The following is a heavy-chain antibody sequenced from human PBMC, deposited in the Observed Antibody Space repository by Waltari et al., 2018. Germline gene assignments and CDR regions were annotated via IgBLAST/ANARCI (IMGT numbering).Heavy chain of an antibody. CDR2: INPSGGST. J-gene: IGHJ6*02. V-gene: IGHV1-46*01. D-gene: IGHD2-21*01. CDR3: ALDRGALWMDV. Sequence: QVQLVQSGAEVKKPGASVKISCKTSEYTFTSSYIHWVRQAPGQGLEWMGIINPSGGSTIYAQKFQGRVTMTRDPSTSTVYMELRSLRSEDTAVYYCALDRGALWMDVWGQGTTVTVSS. CDR1: EYTFTSSY.